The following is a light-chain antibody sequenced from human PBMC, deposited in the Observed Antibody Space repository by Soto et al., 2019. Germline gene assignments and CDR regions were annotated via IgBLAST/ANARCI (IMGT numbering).Light chain of an antibody. Sequence: QSALTQPASVSGSPGQSITISCTGTISDFVIYNYVSWYQQHPGKAPKLMLYGVSNRPSGVSNRFSGSKSGNTASLTISGLQAEDEADYCCSSHTTSSALQVFGTGTKVTVL. J-gene: IGLJ1*01. CDR3: SSHTTSSALQV. V-gene: IGLV2-14*01. CDR1: ISDFVIYNY. CDR2: GVS.